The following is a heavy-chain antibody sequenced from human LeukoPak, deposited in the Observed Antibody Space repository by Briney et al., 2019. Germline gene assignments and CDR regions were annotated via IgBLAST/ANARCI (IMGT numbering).Heavy chain of an antibody. V-gene: IGHV3-23*01. CDR2: IIGSGGNT. Sequence: GGSLRLSCAASGFTFYTYAMTWVRQAPGKGLEWVSTIIGSGGNTFYADSVKGRFTISIDNSKNTLSLQLTSLRAEDTGIYFCARDGGHPLTSYYRAYWGQGTLVTVSS. J-gene: IGHJ4*02. CDR3: ARDGGHPLTSYYRAY. D-gene: IGHD4-11*01. CDR1: GFTFYTYA.